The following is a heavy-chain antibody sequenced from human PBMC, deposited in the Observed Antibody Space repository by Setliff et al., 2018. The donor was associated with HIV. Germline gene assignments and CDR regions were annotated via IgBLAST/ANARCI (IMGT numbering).Heavy chain of an antibody. D-gene: IGHD1-7*01. J-gene: IGHJ6*03. V-gene: IGHV4-34*01. Sequence: PSETLSLTCAVYGGSFSGYYWGWTRHPPGKGLEWIGEIKHNGNSNSNPSLKSRLTLSVDTSKNQFSLKLKSVTAADTAVYYCARVGGTTWGVYYYYYYMDVWGKGTTVTVSS. CDR1: GGSFSGYY. CDR2: IKHNGNS. CDR3: ARVGGTTWGVYYYYYYMDV.